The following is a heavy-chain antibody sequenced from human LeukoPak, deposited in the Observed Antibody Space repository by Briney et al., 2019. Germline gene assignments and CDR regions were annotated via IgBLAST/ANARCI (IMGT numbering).Heavy chain of an antibody. D-gene: IGHD6-6*01. V-gene: IGHV3-23*01. CDR1: GFTFRSYP. CDR2: ISGRGDSI. Sequence: PGGSLRLSCAASGFTFRSYPMSWVRQAPGKGLEWVSSISGRGDSIYYADSVKGRFTISRDNSKNTLYLQMNSLRAEDTAVYYCAPSALSSFDYWGQGTLVIVSS. CDR3: APSALSSFDY. J-gene: IGHJ4*02.